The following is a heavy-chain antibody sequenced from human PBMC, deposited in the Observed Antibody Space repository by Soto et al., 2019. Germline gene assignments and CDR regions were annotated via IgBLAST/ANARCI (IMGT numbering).Heavy chain of an antibody. CDR2: ISYDGSNK. D-gene: IGHD2-2*01. V-gene: IGHV3-30*09. J-gene: IGHJ6*02. CDR1: GFTFIRYA. CDR3: ARDLRKYQLLRYYYYYYGMDV. Sequence: PGGSLKVAFAASGFTFIRYAVHWVRQARCKGLEWVAVISYDGSNKYYADSVKGRFAISRDNSKNTLYLQMNSLRAEDTAVYYCARDLRKYQLLRYYYYYYGMDVWGQGTTVTLS.